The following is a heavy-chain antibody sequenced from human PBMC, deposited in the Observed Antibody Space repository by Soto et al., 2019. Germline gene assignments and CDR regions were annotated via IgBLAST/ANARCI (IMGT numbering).Heavy chain of an antibody. V-gene: IGHV5-51*01. J-gene: IGHJ4*02. CDR3: ARDSSSWPLDY. Sequence: GESLKISCEGSGYSFTKFWIAWVRQTPGKGLEWMGIIYPGDSDVTYSPSFQGQVIISVDNSISTAYLQWNTLKASDSAIYYCARDSSSWPLDYWGQGTLVTVS. CDR2: IYPGDSDV. D-gene: IGHD3-22*01. CDR1: GYSFTKFW.